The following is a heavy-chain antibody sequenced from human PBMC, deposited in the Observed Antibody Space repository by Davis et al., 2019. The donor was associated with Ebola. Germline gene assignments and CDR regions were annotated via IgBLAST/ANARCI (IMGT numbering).Heavy chain of an antibody. D-gene: IGHD2-15*01. CDR1: GFTFSNYS. J-gene: IGHJ6*02. CDR2: ISSSSSYI. CDR3: ARLRGCSGGSCYSVPYGMDV. Sequence: GGSLRLSCAASGFTFSNYSMNWVRQAPGKGLEWVSSISSSSSYIYYADSVKGRFTISRDNAKNSLYLQMNSLRAEDTAVYYCARLRGCSGGSCYSVPYGMDVWGQGTTVTVSS. V-gene: IGHV3-21*01.